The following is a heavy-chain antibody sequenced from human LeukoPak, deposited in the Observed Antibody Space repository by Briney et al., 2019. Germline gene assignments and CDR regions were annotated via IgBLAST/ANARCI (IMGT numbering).Heavy chain of an antibody. Sequence: SETLSLTCTVSGASISDFYWSWIRQSPEKGLEWLGYIFHTGSTNYNPSVKSRVTISMDTSKNQFSLRLNSVTAADTAVYYCARRPQEFRSDWFDPWGQGTLVTVSS. CDR3: ARRPQEFRSDWFDP. D-gene: IGHD3-10*01. J-gene: IGHJ5*02. CDR2: IFHTGST. CDR1: GASISDFY. V-gene: IGHV4-59*08.